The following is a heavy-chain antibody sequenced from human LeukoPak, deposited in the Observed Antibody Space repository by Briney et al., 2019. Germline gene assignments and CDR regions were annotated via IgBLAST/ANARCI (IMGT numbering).Heavy chain of an antibody. V-gene: IGHV4-59*01. Sequence: SETLSLTCTVSGGSITTYYWSWLRQPPGKGLEWIGYLYYSGSTNYNPSLKSRVTTSVDTSENQFSLNLSSVTAADTAVYFCARGGTWGSYFDYWGQGTLVTVSS. CDR1: GGSITTYY. CDR3: ARGGTWGSYFDY. D-gene: IGHD3-16*01. CDR2: LYYSGST. J-gene: IGHJ4*02.